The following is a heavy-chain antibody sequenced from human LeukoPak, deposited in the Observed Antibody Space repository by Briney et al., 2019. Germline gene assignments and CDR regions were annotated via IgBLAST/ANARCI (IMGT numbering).Heavy chain of an antibody. Sequence: GGSLRLSCAASGFTFSSYSMNWVRQAPGKGLEWVSSISSSSSYIYYADSVKGRFTISRDNAKNSLYLQMNSLRAEDTAVYYCARFKTQIWSRYNWYFDLWGRGTLVTVSS. CDR3: ARFKTQIWSRYNWYFDL. CDR2: ISSSSSYI. V-gene: IGHV3-21*01. D-gene: IGHD5-18*01. CDR1: GFTFSSYS. J-gene: IGHJ2*01.